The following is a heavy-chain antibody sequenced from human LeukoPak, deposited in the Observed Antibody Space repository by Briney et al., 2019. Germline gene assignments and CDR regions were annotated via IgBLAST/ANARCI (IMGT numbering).Heavy chain of an antibody. CDR1: GFTFSNYW. CDR3: GRGGYGYVYVDY. D-gene: IGHD5-12*01. Sequence: PGGSLRLSCAASGFTFSNYWMNWVRQVPGKGLEWVAHIKHDGGEKYYVDSVKGRFTISRDNAKNSLYLQMNGPRAEDTAVYYCGRGGYGYVYVDYWGQGTLVTVCS. V-gene: IGHV3-7*01. CDR2: IKHDGGEK. J-gene: IGHJ4*02.